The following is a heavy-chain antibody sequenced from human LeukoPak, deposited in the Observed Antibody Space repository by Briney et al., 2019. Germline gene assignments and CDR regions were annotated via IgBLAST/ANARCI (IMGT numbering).Heavy chain of an antibody. V-gene: IGHV3-48*01. D-gene: IGHD3-22*01. CDR1: GFTFSSYS. Sequence: PGGSLRLSCAASGFTFSSYSTNWVRQAPGKGLEWVSYISSSSSTIYYADSVKGRFTISRDNAKNSLYLQMNSLRAEDTAVYYCASVTMIVSGYFDYWGQGTLVTVSS. CDR2: ISSSSSTI. CDR3: ASVTMIVSGYFDY. J-gene: IGHJ4*02.